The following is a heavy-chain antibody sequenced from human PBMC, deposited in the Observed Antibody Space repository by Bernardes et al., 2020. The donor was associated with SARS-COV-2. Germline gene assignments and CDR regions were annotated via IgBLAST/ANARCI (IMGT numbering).Heavy chain of an antibody. CDR1: GASISRANSY. D-gene: IGHD4-17*01. Sequence: SETLSLTCTVSGASISRANSYWAWVRQTPGKGLEWIGGIYFSGSAYSNPSLKTRVTISLDTSKNLFSLNLSSVTAADTALYSCASAPYGDHPYFDCWGQGIQVTVSS. CDR3: ASAPYGDHPYFDC. CDR2: IYFSGSA. J-gene: IGHJ4*02. V-gene: IGHV4-39*01.